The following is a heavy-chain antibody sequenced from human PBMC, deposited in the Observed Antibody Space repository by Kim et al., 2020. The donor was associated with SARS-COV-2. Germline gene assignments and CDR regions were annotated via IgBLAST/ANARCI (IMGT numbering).Heavy chain of an antibody. V-gene: IGHV3-33*01. D-gene: IGHD5-12*01. CDR3: ARDPRDGFYFFDY. J-gene: IGHJ4*02. Sequence: YCADSVKGRFTISRDDSKSTQYLQMNSLRAEDAGVYYCARDPRDGFYFFDYWGQGTLVTVSS.